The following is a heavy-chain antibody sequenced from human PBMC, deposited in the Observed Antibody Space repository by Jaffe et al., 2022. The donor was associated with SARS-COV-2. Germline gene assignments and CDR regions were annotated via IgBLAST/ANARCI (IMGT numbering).Heavy chain of an antibody. J-gene: IGHJ3*02. CDR2: INVYNGNT. CDR1: GYTFTSYG. Sequence: QVQLVQSGAEVKKPGASVKVSCKASGYTFTSYGISWVRQAPGQGLEWMGWINVYNGNTDYAQKVQGRVTMTTDTSTTTAYLELRSLRSDDTAVYYCARDRGLNSAYVNDPFDIWGQGTMVTVSS. D-gene: IGHD5-12*01. CDR3: ARDRGLNSAYVNDPFDI. V-gene: IGHV1-18*01.